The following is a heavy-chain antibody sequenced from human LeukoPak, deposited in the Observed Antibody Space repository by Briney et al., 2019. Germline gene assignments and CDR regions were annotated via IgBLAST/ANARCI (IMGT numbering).Heavy chain of an antibody. CDR1: GGSISSGGYY. CDR2: IYYSGST. D-gene: IGHD4-17*01. CDR3: ASRPYDYGDYYFDY. V-gene: IGHV4-31*03. J-gene: IGHJ4*02. Sequence: PSETLSLTCTVSGGSISSGGYYWSWIRQHPGKGLEWIGYIYYSGSTYYNPSLKSRVTTSVDTSKNQFSLKLSSVTAADTAVYYCASRPYDYGDYYFDYWGQGTLVTVSS.